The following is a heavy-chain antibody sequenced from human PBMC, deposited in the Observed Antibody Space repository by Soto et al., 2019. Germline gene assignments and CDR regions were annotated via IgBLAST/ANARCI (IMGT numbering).Heavy chain of an antibody. CDR1: GGSISNSRFY. J-gene: IGHJ4*02. CDR3: ARHPGYYDILTGYTTYYFDS. V-gene: IGHV4-39*01. CDR2: INHTVTA. D-gene: IGHD3-9*01. Sequence: PSETLCLTCTVSGGSISNSRFYWAWIRQPPGEGLEWIGSINHTVTAYYNPSLKSRVTISLDTPKNQFTLKLSSVTAADTAVYYCARHPGYYDILTGYTTYYFDSWGQGILVTVSS.